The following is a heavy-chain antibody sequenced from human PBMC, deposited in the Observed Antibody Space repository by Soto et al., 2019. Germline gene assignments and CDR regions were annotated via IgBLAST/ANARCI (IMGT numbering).Heavy chain of an antibody. V-gene: IGHV3-74*01. D-gene: IGHD3-10*01. CDR1: GFTFSSYW. CDR3: GRGASGSYRLDY. Sequence: EVQLVESGGGLVQPGGSLRLSCAASGFTFSSYWMHWVRQAPGKGLVWVSRINSDGSSTNYADSVKGQFTISRDNAKNTLYLEMNSLRAEDTAVYSCGRGASGSYRLDYWGQGTLVTVSS. CDR2: INSDGSST. J-gene: IGHJ4*02.